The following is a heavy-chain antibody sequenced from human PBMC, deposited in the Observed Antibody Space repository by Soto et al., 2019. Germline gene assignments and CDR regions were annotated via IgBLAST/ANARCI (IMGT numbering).Heavy chain of an antibody. Sequence: SETLSLTCTVSGGSISSYYWSWIRQPPGKGLEWIGYIYYSGSTNYNPSLKSRVTISVDTSISTAYLQWSSLKASDTAMYYCALGGYPVGYYYGMDVWGQGTTVTVSS. CDR1: GGSISSYY. V-gene: IGHV4-59*12. D-gene: IGHD5-18*01. J-gene: IGHJ6*02. CDR3: ALGGYPVGYYYGMDV. CDR2: IYYSGST.